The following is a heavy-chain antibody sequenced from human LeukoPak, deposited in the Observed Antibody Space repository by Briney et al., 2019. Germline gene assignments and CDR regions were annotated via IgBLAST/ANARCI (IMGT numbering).Heavy chain of an antibody. V-gene: IGHV3-74*01. CDR2: IKTDGSNT. CDR3: ARESYCTGGSCHSGRAFDV. J-gene: IGHJ3*01. CDR1: GFTFSTYW. Sequence: GGSLRLSCAASGFTFSTYWMHWVRQDPRKGLVWVSRIKTDGSNTYYADSVKGRFTISRDNAKNTLYLQMNSLRAEDTALYYCARESYCTGGSCHSGRAFDVWGQGTMVTVSS. D-gene: IGHD2-15*01.